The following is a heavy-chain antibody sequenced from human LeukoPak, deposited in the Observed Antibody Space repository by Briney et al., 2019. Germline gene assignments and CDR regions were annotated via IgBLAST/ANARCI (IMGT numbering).Heavy chain of an antibody. CDR2: IYHSGST. CDR3: ARPDPKAGWFDP. CDR1: GYSISSGYY. J-gene: IGHJ5*02. Sequence: SETLSLTCAVSGYSISSGYYWGWIRQPPGKGLERIGSIYHSGSTYYNPSLKSRVTISVDTSKNQFSLKLSSVTAADTAVYYCARPDPKAGWFDPWGQGTLVTVSS. V-gene: IGHV4-38-2*01.